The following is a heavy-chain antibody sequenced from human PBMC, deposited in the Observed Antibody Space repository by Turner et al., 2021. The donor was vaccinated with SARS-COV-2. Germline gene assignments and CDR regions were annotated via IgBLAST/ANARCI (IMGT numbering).Heavy chain of an antibody. CDR2: IYSGGST. J-gene: IGHJ4*02. D-gene: IGHD3-10*01. V-gene: IGHV3-53*01. Sequence: EVQLVESGGGLIQPGGSLRLSCAASGFTVSSNYMNWVRQAPGKGLEWVSVIYSGGSTVYADSVKGRFTISRDNSKNTLYLQMNSLRAEDTAVYYCAREAPLGVNSMAFDYWGQGTLVTVSS. CDR3: AREAPLGVNSMAFDY. CDR1: GFTVSSNY.